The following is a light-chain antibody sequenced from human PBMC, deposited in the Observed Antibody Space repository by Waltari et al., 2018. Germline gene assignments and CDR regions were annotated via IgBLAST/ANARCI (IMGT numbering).Light chain of an antibody. CDR3: CSFAGNSYV. J-gene: IGLJ1*01. CDR2: EVR. Sequence: QSALTQPASMSGSPGQPITISCTGPSTDPGTSTVVSCYQHHPGKAPKLIIYEVRQRPSGISGRFSGSRSGSTASLTISRLQAEDEAEYYCCSFAGNSYVFGTGTKVTVL. V-gene: IGLV2-23*02. CDR1: STDPGTSTV.